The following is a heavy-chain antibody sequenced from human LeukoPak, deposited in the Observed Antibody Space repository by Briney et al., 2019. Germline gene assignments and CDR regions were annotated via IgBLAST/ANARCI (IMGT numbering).Heavy chain of an antibody. V-gene: IGHV4-34*01. CDR1: GGSFSGYY. CDR2: INHSGST. Sequence: PLETLSLTCAVYGGSFSGYYWSWIRQPPGKGLEWIGEINHSGSTNYNPSLKSRVTISVDTSKNQFSLKLSSVTAADTAVYYCAEGIAVAGTEYWGQGTLVTVSS. J-gene: IGHJ4*02. CDR3: AEGIAVAGTEY. D-gene: IGHD6-19*01.